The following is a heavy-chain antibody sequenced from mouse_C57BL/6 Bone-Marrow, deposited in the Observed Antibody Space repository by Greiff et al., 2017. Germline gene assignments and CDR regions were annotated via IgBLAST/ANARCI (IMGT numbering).Heavy chain of an antibody. CDR3: ARRVLRGYLDV. CDR1: GYTFTDYY. D-gene: IGHD1-1*01. Sequence: EVQLQQSGPVLVKPGASVKMSCKASGYTFTDYYMNWVKQSHGKSLEWIGVINPYNGGTSYNQKFKGKATLTVDKSSSTAYMELNSLTSEDSAVDYCARRVLRGYLDVWGTEATVTVSS. J-gene: IGHJ1*03. V-gene: IGHV1-19*01. CDR2: INPYNGGT.